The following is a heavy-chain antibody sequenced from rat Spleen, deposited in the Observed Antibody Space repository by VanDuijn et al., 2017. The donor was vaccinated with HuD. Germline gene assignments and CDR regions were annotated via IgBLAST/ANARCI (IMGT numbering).Heavy chain of an antibody. CDR3: ARHGNYYSSYVYAFDY. CDR2: FSYDGSTI. Sequence: EVQLVESDGGLVQPGRSLKLSCAASGFTFSDYYMAWVRQAPTEGLEWVATFSYDGSTIYYRDSVKGRFTISRDNAKSTLYLQMDSLRSEDTATYYCARHGNYYSSYVYAFDYWGQGVMVTVSS. J-gene: IGHJ2*01. CDR1: GFTFSDYY. D-gene: IGHD1-2*01. V-gene: IGHV5-29*01.